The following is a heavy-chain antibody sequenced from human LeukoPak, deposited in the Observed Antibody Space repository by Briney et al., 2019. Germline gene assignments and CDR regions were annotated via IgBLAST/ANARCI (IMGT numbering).Heavy chain of an antibody. CDR3: ARAAAVVGYFDY. D-gene: IGHD6-13*01. J-gene: IGHJ4*02. CDR2: MNPNSGNT. CDR1: GYTFTGYY. V-gene: IGHV1-8*02. Sequence: ASVKVSCKASGYTFTGYYMHWVRQATGQGLEWMGWMNPNSGNTGYAQKFQGRVTMTRNTSISTAYMELSSLRSEDTAVYCCARAAAVVGYFDYWGQGTLVTVSS.